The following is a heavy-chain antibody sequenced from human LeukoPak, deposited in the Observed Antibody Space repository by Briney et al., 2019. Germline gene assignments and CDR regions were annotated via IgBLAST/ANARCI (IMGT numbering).Heavy chain of an antibody. J-gene: IGHJ6*02. CDR1: GGSISSSSYY. V-gene: IGHV4-39*02. CDR2: IYYSGST. Sequence: SETLSLTCTVSGGSISSSSYYWGWIRQPPGKGLEWIGSIYYSGSTYYNPSLKSRVTISVDTSKNQISLKLSSVTAADTAVYYCAREKRITMVRGVRDVWGQGTTVTVSS. D-gene: IGHD3-10*01. CDR3: AREKRITMVRGVRDV.